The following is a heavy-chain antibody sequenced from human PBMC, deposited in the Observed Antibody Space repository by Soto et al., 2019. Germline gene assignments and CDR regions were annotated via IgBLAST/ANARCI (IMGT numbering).Heavy chain of an antibody. CDR2: INHSGST. CDR3: ARGSGWFGIDY. D-gene: IGHD6-19*01. CDR1: GGSFSGYY. J-gene: IGHJ4*02. Sequence: SETLSLTCAVYGGSFSGYYWSWIRQPPGKGLEWIGEINHSGSTDYNPSLKSRVTISVDTSKNQFSLKLSSVTAGDTAVYYCARGSGWFGIDYWGQGTLVTVSS. V-gene: IGHV4-34*01.